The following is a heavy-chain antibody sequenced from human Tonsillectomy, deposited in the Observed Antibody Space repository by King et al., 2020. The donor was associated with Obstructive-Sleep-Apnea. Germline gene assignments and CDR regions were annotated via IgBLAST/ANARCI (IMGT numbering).Heavy chain of an antibody. CDR1: GFTFSNYP. CDR3: ARDLKIAAADYYFDY. J-gene: IGHJ4*02. Sequence: VQLVESGGGVVQPGRSLRLSCAASGFTFSNYPMHWVRQAPGKGLEWVAVISNDGRDKHSADSVKGRFTISRDNYKNTVYMQMDSLRGEVTALYYCARDLKIAAADYYFDYWGQGTLVTVSS. CDR2: ISNDGRDK. D-gene: IGHD6-13*01. V-gene: IGHV3-30*04.